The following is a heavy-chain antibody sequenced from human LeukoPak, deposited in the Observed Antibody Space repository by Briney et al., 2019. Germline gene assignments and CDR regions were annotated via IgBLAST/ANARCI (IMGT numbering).Heavy chain of an antibody. J-gene: IGHJ4*02. CDR3: AREVYDFWSGKDFDY. D-gene: IGHD3-3*01. CDR2: IIPIFGTA. Sequence: SVKVSCKASGGTFSSYAISWVRQAPGQGLEWMGGIIPIFGTANYARKFQGRVTITADESTSTAYMELSSLRSEDTAVYYCAREVYDFWSGKDFDYWGQGTLVTVSS. CDR1: GGTFSSYA. V-gene: IGHV1-69*01.